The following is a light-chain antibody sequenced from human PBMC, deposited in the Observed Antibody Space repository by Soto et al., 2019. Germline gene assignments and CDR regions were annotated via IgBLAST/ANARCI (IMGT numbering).Light chain of an antibody. CDR1: QSVSRK. V-gene: IGKV3D-15*01. CDR2: DGF. CDR3: QQFHYWWT. Sequence: EILMTQSPATVSVSPGERATLSCRASQSVSRKLAWYQHKPGQAPRLLIYDGFLRATGIPDRFSGSGSGTDFTLTISSLEPEDFAFYYCQQFHYWWTFGQGTKVDNK. J-gene: IGKJ1*01.